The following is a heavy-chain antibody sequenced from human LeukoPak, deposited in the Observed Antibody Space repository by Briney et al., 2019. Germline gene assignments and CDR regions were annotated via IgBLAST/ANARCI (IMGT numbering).Heavy chain of an antibody. J-gene: IGHJ3*02. CDR3: ARHQTLRYFDWLSRSPFDI. CDR2: IYYSGST. D-gene: IGHD3-9*01. Sequence: PSETLSLTCTVSGGSISSYYWSWIRQPPGKGLEWIGYIYYSGSTNYNPSLKSRVTISVDTSKNQFSLKLSSVTAADTAVYYCARHQTLRYFDWLSRSPFDIWGQGTMVTVSS. V-gene: IGHV4-59*08. CDR1: GGSISSYY.